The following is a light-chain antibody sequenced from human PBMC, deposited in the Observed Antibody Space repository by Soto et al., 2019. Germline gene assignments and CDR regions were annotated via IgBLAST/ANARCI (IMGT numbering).Light chain of an antibody. CDR1: QSISSY. Sequence: DIQMPQSPSSLSASVGDRVTITCRASQSISSYLNWHQQKPGKAPKLLIYAASSLQSGVLSRFSGSGSGTDFTLTIISLQPEDFATYYCQQSYSTLWTFGQGTKVEIK. V-gene: IGKV1-39*01. CDR2: AAS. J-gene: IGKJ1*01. CDR3: QQSYSTLWT.